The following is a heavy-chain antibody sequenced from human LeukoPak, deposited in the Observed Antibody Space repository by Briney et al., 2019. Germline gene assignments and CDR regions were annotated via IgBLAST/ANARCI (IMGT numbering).Heavy chain of an antibody. D-gene: IGHD2/OR15-2a*01. CDR1: GFTFSSYA. CDR3: AKFLKAFGMDV. Sequence: GGSLRLSCAASGFTFSSYAMSWGRHAPGPGLEPVSAFSGSGGNTYYAESVKGRFTISRDNSNNTLYLQRNSRRAEDTALYYCAKFLKAFGMDVWGKGSTVSVSS. J-gene: IGHJ6*04. V-gene: IGHV3-23*01. CDR2: FSGSGGNT.